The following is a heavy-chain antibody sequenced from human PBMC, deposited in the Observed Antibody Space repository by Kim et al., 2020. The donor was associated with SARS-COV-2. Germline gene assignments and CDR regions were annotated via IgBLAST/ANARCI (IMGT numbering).Heavy chain of an antibody. CDR2: ISGSGGST. CDR1: GFTFSSYA. CDR3: AKDLEGDFGLEGMDV. Sequence: GGSLRLSCAASGFTFSSYAMSWVRQAPGKGLEWVSAISGSGGSTYYADSVKGRFTISRDNSKNTLYLQMNSLRAEDTAVYYCAKDLEGDFGLEGMDVWGQGTTVTVSS. J-gene: IGHJ6*02. V-gene: IGHV3-23*01. D-gene: IGHD3-3*01.